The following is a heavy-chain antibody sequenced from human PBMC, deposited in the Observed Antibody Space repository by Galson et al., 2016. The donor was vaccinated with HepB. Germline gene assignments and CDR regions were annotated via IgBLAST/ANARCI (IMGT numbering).Heavy chain of an antibody. CDR1: GHTLHQLS. D-gene: IGHD3-16*01. V-gene: IGHV1-24*01. J-gene: IGHJ6*04. Sequence: SVKVSCKVSGHTLHQLSVHWVRQAPGKGLEWLGGSDPEDGEAIYSQKFQCRITVTEDTSADTIYMELDSLASEDTAIYYCTTARLGLGVVRVAPGDFHGLDVWGKGTTVIVSS. CDR2: SDPEDGEA. CDR3: TTARLGLGVVRVAPGDFHGLDV.